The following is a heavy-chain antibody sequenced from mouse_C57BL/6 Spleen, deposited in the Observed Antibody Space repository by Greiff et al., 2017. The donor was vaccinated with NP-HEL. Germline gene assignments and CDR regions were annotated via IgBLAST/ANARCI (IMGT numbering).Heavy chain of an antibody. CDR3: ARGGIYYDYDGYAMDY. V-gene: IGHV1-12*01. Sequence: QVQLKESGAELVRPGASVKMSCKASGYTFTSYNMHWVKQTPRQGLEWIGAIYPGNGDTSYNQKFKGKATLTVDKSSSTAYMQLSSLTSEDSAVYFCARGGIYYDYDGYAMDYWGQGTSVTVSS. CDR2: IYPGNGDT. J-gene: IGHJ4*01. CDR1: GYTFTSYN. D-gene: IGHD2-4*01.